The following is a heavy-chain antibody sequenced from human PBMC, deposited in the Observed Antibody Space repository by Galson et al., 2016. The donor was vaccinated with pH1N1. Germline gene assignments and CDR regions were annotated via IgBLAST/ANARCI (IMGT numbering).Heavy chain of an antibody. J-gene: IGHJ4*02. CDR3: ARDRNKYDSSGNFDY. Sequence: SVKVSCKASGYTFTKDGSGEGRQATGQGRQGWEGISAYKANRNDAQTLKGRVTMTTDTSTSTAYMELKSLRSEDTALYYCARDRNKYDSSGNFDYWGQGTLVTVSS. CDR2: ISAYKANR. V-gene: IGHV1-18*01. CDR1: GYTFTKDG. D-gene: IGHD3-22*01.